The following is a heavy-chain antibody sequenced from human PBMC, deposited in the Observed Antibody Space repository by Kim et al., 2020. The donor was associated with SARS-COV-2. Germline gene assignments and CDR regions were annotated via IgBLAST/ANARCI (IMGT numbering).Heavy chain of an antibody. CDR1: GFTFSSYA. D-gene: IGHD6-19*01. J-gene: IGHJ4*01. CDR2: ISYDGSNK. V-gene: IGHV3-30-3*02. Sequence: GGSLRLSCAASGFTFSSYAMHWVRQAPGKGLEWVAVISYDGSNKYYADSVKGRFTISRDNSKNTLYLQMNSLRAEDTAVYYCAKQATYSSGWYVFDYWG. CDR3: AKQATYSSGWYVFDY.